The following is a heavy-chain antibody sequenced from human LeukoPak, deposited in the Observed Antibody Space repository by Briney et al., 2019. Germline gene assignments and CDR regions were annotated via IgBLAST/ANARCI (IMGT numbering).Heavy chain of an antibody. CDR2: MNPNSGNT. Sequence: GASVKVSCKASGYTFTSYDINWVRQATGQGLEWMGWMNPNSGNTGYAQKFQGRVTMTRDTSISTAYMELSRLRSDDTAVYYCARGVSYGDYAGYWGQGTLVTVSS. CDR1: GYTFTSYD. CDR3: ARGVSYGDYAGY. V-gene: IGHV1-8*02. J-gene: IGHJ4*02. D-gene: IGHD4-17*01.